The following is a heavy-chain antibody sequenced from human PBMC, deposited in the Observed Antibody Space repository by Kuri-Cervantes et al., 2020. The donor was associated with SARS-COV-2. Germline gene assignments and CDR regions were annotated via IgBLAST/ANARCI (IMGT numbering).Heavy chain of an antibody. CDR2: ISGSGGST. Sequence: GESLKISCAASGFTFSSYAMSWVRQAPGKGLEWVSAISGSGGSTYYADSVKGRFTISRDNSKNTLYLQMNSLRAEDTAVYYCAREGSGSYWHYYYGMDVWGQGTTVTVSS. D-gene: IGHD1-26*01. CDR1: GFTFSSYA. CDR3: AREGSGSYWHYYYGMDV. V-gene: IGHV3-23*01. J-gene: IGHJ6*02.